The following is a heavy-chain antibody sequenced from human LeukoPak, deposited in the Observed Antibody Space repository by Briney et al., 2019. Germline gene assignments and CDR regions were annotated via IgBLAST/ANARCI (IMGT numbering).Heavy chain of an antibody. D-gene: IGHD1-20*01. V-gene: IGHV4-38-2*02. J-gene: IGHJ4*02. CDR1: GYSISSGYY. Sequence: SETLSLTCTVSGYSISSGYYWGWIRQPPGKGLEWIGSIYHSGSTYYNPSLKSRVTISVDTSKNQFSLKLSSVTAADTAVYYCARSEYNWNDHADYYFDYWGQGTLVTVSS. CDR2: IYHSGST. CDR3: ARSEYNWNDHADYYFDY.